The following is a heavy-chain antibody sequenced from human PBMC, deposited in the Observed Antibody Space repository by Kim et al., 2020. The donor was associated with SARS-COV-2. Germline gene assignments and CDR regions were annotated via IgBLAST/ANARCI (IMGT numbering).Heavy chain of an antibody. CDR2: LSTDGNRQ. CDR3: AREYSLSVAAPGY. V-gene: IGHV3-30*03. J-gene: IGHJ4*02. D-gene: IGHD6-19*01. Sequence: GGSLRLSCAASGFTVTSYDMYWVRQAPGKGLEWLASLSTDGNRQSYPAFVRGRFTISRDNSKNTLFLQMNSLTTEDSALYFCAREYSLSVAAPGYWGQGT. CDR1: GFTVTSYD.